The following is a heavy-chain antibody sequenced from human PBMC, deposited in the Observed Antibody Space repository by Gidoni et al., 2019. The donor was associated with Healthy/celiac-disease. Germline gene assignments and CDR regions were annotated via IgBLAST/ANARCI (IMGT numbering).Heavy chain of an antibody. V-gene: IGHV3-23*01. CDR1: GLTFSSYA. CDR2: ISGSGGST. J-gene: IGHJ4*02. Sequence: EVQLLESGGGLVQPGGSLRLSCAASGLTFSSYAMSWVRQAPGKGLEWVSAISGSGGSTYDADSVKGRFTISRDKSKNTLDLQMNSLRAEDTAVYYCAKESSGWSYYFDYGGQGTLVTVSS. D-gene: IGHD6-19*01. CDR3: AKESSGWSYYFDY.